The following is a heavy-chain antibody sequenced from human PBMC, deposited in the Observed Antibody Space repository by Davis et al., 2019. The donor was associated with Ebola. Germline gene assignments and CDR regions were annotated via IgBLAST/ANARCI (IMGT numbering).Heavy chain of an antibody. Sequence: SVKVSCKASGGTFSSYAISWVRQAPGQGLEWMGGIIPIFGTANYAQKFQGRVTITADESTSTAYMELSSLRSEDTAVYYCARGGLGRGYSGYDPNDAFDIWGQGTTVTVSS. J-gene: IGHJ3*02. D-gene: IGHD5-12*01. V-gene: IGHV1-69*13. CDR1: GGTFSSYA. CDR3: ARGGLGRGYSGYDPNDAFDI. CDR2: IIPIFGTA.